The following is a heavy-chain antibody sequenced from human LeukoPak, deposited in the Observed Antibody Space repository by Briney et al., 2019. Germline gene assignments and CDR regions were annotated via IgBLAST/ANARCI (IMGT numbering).Heavy chain of an antibody. V-gene: IGHV3-33*01. CDR3: ARDPNYYDSSGCDY. D-gene: IGHD3-22*01. J-gene: IGHJ4*02. Sequence: GGSLRLSCAASGFTFSSYGMHWVRQAPGKGLEWVAVIWYDGSNKYYADSVEGRFTISRDNSKNTLYLQMNSLRAEDTAVYYCARDPNYYDSSGCDYWGQGTLVTVSS. CDR2: IWYDGSNK. CDR1: GFTFSSYG.